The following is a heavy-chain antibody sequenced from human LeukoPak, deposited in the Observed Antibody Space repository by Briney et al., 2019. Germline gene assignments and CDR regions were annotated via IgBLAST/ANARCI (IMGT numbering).Heavy chain of an antibody. D-gene: IGHD6-13*01. CDR1: GYTFTSYG. V-gene: IGHV1-18*01. Sequence: ASVKVSCKASGYTFTSYGISWVRQAPGQGLEWMGWISPYNGDTRFAQKLQGRVTMTTDTSTSTAYMELRSLRSDDTAVYYCARVTAAGTIPGMDVWGQGTTVTVSS. CDR2: ISPYNGDT. CDR3: ARVTAAGTIPGMDV. J-gene: IGHJ6*02.